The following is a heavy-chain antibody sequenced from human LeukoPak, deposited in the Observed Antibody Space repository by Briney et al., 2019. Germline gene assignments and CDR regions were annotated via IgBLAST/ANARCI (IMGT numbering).Heavy chain of an antibody. V-gene: IGHV3-23*01. J-gene: IGHJ4*02. CDR3: ARGFNTVDFDY. D-gene: IGHD2-2*02. Sequence: GGSLRLSCAASGFTFSIYAMSWVRQAPGEGLEWVSAISGSGGSTYYADSVKGRFPISRDNSKNTLYLQMNRLRAEDTAVYYCARGFNTVDFDYWGQGTLVTVSS. CDR2: ISGSGGST. CDR1: GFTFSIYA.